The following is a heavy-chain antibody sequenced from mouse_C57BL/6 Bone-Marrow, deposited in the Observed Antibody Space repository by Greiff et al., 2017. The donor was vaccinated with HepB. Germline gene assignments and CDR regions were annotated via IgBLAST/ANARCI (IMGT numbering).Heavy chain of an antibody. CDR3: AGFGVDY. CDR2: ISNGSSSI. V-gene: IGHV5-17*01. J-gene: IGHJ1*03. Sequence: EVMLVESGGGLVKPGGSLKLSCAASGFTFSDYGMHWVRQAPEKGLEWVAYISNGSSSIYYADTVEGQFTISRDNARNTLFLQMTGLRSEDTALYYCAGFGVDYWGTGTTVTVSS. CDR1: GFTFSDYG.